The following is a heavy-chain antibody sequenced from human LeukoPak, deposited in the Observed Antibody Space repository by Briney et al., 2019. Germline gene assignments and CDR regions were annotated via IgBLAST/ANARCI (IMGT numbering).Heavy chain of an antibody. CDR3: AKDPSYTAAGIDY. CDR1: GFTFSSYS. V-gene: IGHV3-48*01. Sequence: GGSLRLSCAASGFTFSSYSMNWVRQAPGKGLEWVSYISGHSSTLYYADSVKGRFTISRDNAKNSLYLQMNSLRAEDTAVYYCAKDPSYTAAGIDYWGQGTLVTVSS. J-gene: IGHJ4*02. CDR2: ISGHSSTL. D-gene: IGHD6-13*01.